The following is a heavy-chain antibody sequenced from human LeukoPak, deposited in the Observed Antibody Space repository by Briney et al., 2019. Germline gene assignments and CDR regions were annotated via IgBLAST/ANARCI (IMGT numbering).Heavy chain of an antibody. CDR3: ARGRRRYSSSWYWFDP. J-gene: IGHJ5*02. Sequence: ASVKVSCKASGYTFNTYGITWVRQAPGQGLEWMGWISGYNGKTKYAQKLQGRVTMTTDTSTSTAYMELRSLRSDDTAVYYCARGRRRYSSSWYWFDPWGQGTLVTVSS. CDR2: ISGYNGKT. CDR1: GYTFNTYG. V-gene: IGHV1-18*01. D-gene: IGHD6-13*01.